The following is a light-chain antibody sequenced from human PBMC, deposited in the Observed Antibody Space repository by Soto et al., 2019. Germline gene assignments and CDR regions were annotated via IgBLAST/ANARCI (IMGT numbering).Light chain of an antibody. CDR3: QQRSNWPPNT. CDR2: DAS. J-gene: IGKJ2*01. CDR1: QSVSSY. V-gene: IGKV3-11*01. Sequence: EIVLTQSPATLSLSPGERATLSCRASQSVSSYLAWYQQKPGQAPRLLIYDASNSATTIPARFSGSGSVTDFTLTIISREHADFAVDYCQQRSNWPPNTFGQGTKLEIK.